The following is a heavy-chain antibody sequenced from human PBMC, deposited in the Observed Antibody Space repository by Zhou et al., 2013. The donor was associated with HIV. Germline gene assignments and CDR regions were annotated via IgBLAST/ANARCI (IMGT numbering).Heavy chain of an antibody. CDR3: ARQAAAGPIQH. CDR1: GYTFTTYG. J-gene: IGHJ1*01. V-gene: IGHV1-18*01. CDR2: ISAYNGNT. D-gene: IGHD6-13*01. Sequence: QVQLVQSGADVKKPGASVRVSCKASGYTFTTYGISWVRQAPGQGLEWMGWISAYNGNTNYAQNLQGRVTMTTDTSTSTAYMELKNLRSDDTAVYYCARQAAAGPIQHWGQGTLVTVSS.